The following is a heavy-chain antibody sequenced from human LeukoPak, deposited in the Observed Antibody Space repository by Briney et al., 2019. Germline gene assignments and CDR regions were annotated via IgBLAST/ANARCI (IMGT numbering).Heavy chain of an antibody. Sequence: PGGSLRLSCAASGFTFSSYSMNWVRQAPGKGLEWVSSISSSSSYIYYADSVKGRFTISRDNAKNSLYLQMNSLRAEDTAVYYCARLDPLFYGSGIDYWGQGTLVTVSS. CDR2: ISSSSSYI. CDR3: ARLDPLFYGSGIDY. CDR1: GFTFSSYS. J-gene: IGHJ4*02. V-gene: IGHV3-21*01. D-gene: IGHD3-10*01.